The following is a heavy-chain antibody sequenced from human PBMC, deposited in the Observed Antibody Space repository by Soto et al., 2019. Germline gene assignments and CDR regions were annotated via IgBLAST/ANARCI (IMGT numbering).Heavy chain of an antibody. V-gene: IGHV1-8*01. J-gene: IGHJ4*02. Sequence: ASVKVSCKASGYTFTSYYINWVRQATVQVLEWMVWMNPNSGNTGYAQKFQGRVTMTRNTSISTAYMELSSLRSEDTAVYYCARLYYGSGGYYFDYWGQGTLVTVSS. CDR2: MNPNSGNT. D-gene: IGHD3-10*01. CDR3: ARLYYGSGGYYFDY. CDR1: GYTFTSYY.